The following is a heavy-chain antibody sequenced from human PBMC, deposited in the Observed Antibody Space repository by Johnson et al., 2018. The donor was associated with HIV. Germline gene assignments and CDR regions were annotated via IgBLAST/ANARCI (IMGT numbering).Heavy chain of an antibody. D-gene: IGHD1-7*01. Sequence: VHLVESGGGLVQPGGSLRLSCAASGFTVSSNYMSWVRQAPGKGLEWVSVIYSGGSTYYADSVKGRFTISRDNSKNTLYLQMNSLRAEDTAVDYCAKDRGSPGTPAAFDIWGQGTMVTVSS. CDR1: GFTVSSNY. V-gene: IGHV3-66*01. J-gene: IGHJ3*02. CDR3: AKDRGSPGTPAAFDI. CDR2: IYSGGST.